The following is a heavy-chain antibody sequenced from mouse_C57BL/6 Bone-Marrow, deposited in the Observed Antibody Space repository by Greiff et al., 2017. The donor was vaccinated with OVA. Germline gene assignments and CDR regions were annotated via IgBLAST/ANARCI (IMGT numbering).Heavy chain of an antibody. CDR1: GFTFSSYA. CDR2: ISDGGSYT. V-gene: IGHV5-4*01. D-gene: IGHD1-1*01. CDR3: ARDRGVITVVEGLYYFDY. Sequence: EVMLVESGGGLVKPGGSLKLSCAASGFTFSSYAMSWVRQTPEKRLEWVATISDGGSYTYYPDNVKGRFTITRDNAKNNLYLQMSHLKSEDTAMYYCARDRGVITVVEGLYYFDYCGQGTTLTVSS. J-gene: IGHJ2*01.